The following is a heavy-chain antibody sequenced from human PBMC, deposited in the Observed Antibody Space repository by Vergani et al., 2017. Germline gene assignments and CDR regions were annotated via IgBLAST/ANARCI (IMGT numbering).Heavy chain of an antibody. V-gene: IGHV4-61*02. CDR2: IHASGTK. J-gene: IGHJ3*01. CDR1: GASITSGSFY. CDR3: ARPVGPSAIADGYHV. D-gene: IGHD3-10*01. Sequence: QVHLHEAGPGLVKPSQTLSLTCTVSGASITSGSFYWSWIRQPAGKGLEWIGRIHASGTKNYNPSLRSRVTLSVDTSKNQLSLRLKSVTATDTGMYYCARPVGPSAIADGYHVWGQGTMVTVS.